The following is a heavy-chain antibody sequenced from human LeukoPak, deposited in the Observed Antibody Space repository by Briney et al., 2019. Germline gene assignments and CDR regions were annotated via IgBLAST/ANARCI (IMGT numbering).Heavy chain of an antibody. J-gene: IGHJ4*02. CDR2: IYHSGST. CDR1: GYSISSGYY. D-gene: IGHD1-26*01. Sequence: LETLSLTCAVSGYSISSGYYWGWIRQPPGKGLEWIGSIYHSGSTYYNPSLKSRVTISVDTSKNQFSLKLSSVTAADTAVYYCARLGARFLDYWGQGTPVTVSS. CDR3: ARLGARFLDY. V-gene: IGHV4-38-2*01.